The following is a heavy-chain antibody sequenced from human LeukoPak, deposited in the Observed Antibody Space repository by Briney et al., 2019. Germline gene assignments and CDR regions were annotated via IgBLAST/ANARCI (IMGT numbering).Heavy chain of an antibody. J-gene: IGHJ4*02. CDR3: ARVPDYYGSGSYSLYFDY. V-gene: IGHV1-18*01. Sequence: GASVKVSCKASGYTFISYGISWVRQAPGQGLEWMGWISAYNGNTNYAQKLQGRVTMTTDTSTSTAYMELRSLRSDDTAVYYCARVPDYYGSGSYSLYFDYWGQGTLVTVSS. D-gene: IGHD3-10*01. CDR1: GYTFISYG. CDR2: ISAYNGNT.